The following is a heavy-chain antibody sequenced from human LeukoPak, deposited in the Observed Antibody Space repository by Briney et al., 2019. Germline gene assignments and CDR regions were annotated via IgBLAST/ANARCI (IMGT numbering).Heavy chain of an antibody. CDR3: AKSGGGQLWLPDAFDI. V-gene: IGHV3-9*01. Sequence: GGSLRLSCAASGFTVSSNYMSWVRQAPGKGLEWVSGISWNSGSIGYADSVKGRFTISRDNAKNSLYLQMNSLRAEDTALYHCAKSGGGQLWLPDAFDIWGQGTMVTVSS. CDR1: GFTVSSNY. CDR2: ISWNSGSI. J-gene: IGHJ3*02. D-gene: IGHD5-18*01.